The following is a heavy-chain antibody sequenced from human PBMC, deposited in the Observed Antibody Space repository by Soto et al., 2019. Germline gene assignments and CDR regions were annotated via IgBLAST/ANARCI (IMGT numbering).Heavy chain of an antibody. CDR3: ARGGVGATGYYYYYYGMDV. CDR2: INPSGGST. J-gene: IGHJ6*02. D-gene: IGHD1-26*01. V-gene: IGHV1-46*01. Sequence: SVKVSCEDCGYRITSNGISWVRQAPGQGLEWMGIINPSGGSTSYAQKFQGRVTMTRDTSTSTVDMDLGSLRSEDTAVYYCARGGVGATGYYYYYYGMDVWGQGTTVTVSS. CDR1: GYRITSNG.